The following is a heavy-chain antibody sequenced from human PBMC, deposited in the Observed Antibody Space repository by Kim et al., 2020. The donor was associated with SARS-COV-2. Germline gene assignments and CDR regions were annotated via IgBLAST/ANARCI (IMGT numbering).Heavy chain of an antibody. CDR3: ARGRFGELLGPGPLHGMDV. CDR1: GGSVSSGSYY. J-gene: IGHJ6*02. CDR2: IYYSGST. Sequence: SETLSLTCTVSGGSVSSGSYYWSWIRQPPGKGLEWIGYIYYSGSTNYNPSLKSRVTISVDTSKNQFSLKLSSVTAADTAVYYCARGRFGELLGPGPLHGMDVWGQGTTVTVSS. V-gene: IGHV4-61*01. D-gene: IGHD3-10*01.